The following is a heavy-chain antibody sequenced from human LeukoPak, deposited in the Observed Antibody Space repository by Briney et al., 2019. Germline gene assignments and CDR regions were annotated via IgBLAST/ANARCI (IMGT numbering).Heavy chain of an antibody. V-gene: IGHV5-51*01. D-gene: IGHD3-10*01. CDR2: IYPGDSDT. CDR1: GYRFTNYW. CDR3: ARRQNYYGSGSYYSDNFDY. Sequence: GESRKISCKGSGYRFTNYWIGWVRQMPGKGLEWMGVIYPGDSDTRYSPSFQGQVTISADKSISTAYLQWSSLKASDTAMYYCARRQNYYGSGSYYSDNFDYWGQGTLVTVSP. J-gene: IGHJ4*02.